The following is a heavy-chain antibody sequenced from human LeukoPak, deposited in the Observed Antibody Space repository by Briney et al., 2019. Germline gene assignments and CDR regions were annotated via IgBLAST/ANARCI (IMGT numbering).Heavy chain of an antibody. D-gene: IGHD5-18*01. CDR2: INPNSGGT. CDR3: ARHRTAMVFVADAFHI. J-gene: IGHJ3*02. V-gene: IGHV1-2*02. CDR1: GYTFTVYY. Sequence: ASVNVSCKASGYTFTVYYMHWVRQAPGQGLEWVGWINPNSGGTNYAQKFQGRVTMTRDTSISTDYMELSRLRSDDTAGYYCARHRTAMVFVADAFHIWGQGTMVTVSS.